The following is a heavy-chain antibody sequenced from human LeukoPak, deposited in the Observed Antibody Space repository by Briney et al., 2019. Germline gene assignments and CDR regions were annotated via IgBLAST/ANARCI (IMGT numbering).Heavy chain of an antibody. CDR2: ISYDGSNK. Sequence: GRSLRLSCAASGFTFSSYAMHWVRQAPGKGLEWVAVISYDGSNKYYADSVKGRFTISRDNSKNTLYLQMNSLRAEDTAVYYCARVVFGVVYYMDVWGKGTTVTVSS. CDR1: GFTFSSYA. D-gene: IGHD3-3*01. V-gene: IGHV3-30-3*01. J-gene: IGHJ6*04. CDR3: ARVVFGVVYYMDV.